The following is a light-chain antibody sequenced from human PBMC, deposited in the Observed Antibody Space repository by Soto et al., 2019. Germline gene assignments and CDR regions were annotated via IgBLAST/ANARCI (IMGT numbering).Light chain of an antibody. V-gene: IGKV3-20*01. CDR2: GAS. Sequence: EIVLTQSPGTLSLSPGERATLSCRASQSVSSSYLAWYQQKPGQAPRLLIYGASSRATGIPDRFSGSGSGTDFTLTTSRREPEDFAVYYCQQYGISPWTFGQGTKVKSN. CDR3: QQYGISPWT. CDR1: QSVSSSY. J-gene: IGKJ1*01.